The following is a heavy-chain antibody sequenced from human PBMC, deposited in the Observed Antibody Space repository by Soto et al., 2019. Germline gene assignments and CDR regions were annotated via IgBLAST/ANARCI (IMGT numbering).Heavy chain of an antibody. CDR2: IYYSGST. CDR3: ARGSGDYSPYYYYGMDV. J-gene: IGHJ6*02. V-gene: IGHV4-31*03. CDR1: GGSISSGGYY. D-gene: IGHD4-17*01. Sequence: PSETLSLTCTVSGGSISSGGYYWSWIRQHPGKGLEWIGYIYYSGSTYYNPSLKSRVTISVDTSKNQFSLKLSSVTAADTAVYYCARGSGDYSPYYYYGMDVWGQGTTVTVSS.